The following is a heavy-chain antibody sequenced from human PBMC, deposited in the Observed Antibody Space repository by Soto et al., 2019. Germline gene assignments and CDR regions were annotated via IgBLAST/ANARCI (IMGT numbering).Heavy chain of an antibody. Sequence: GGSLRLSCAASGFTFSSYWMHWVRQAPGKGLVWVSRINSDGSSTSYADSVKGRFTISRDNAKNTLYLQMNSLRAEDTAVYYCARDPVGYSSGWYQPYYFDYWGQGTLVTVSS. CDR1: GFTFSSYW. V-gene: IGHV3-74*01. J-gene: IGHJ4*02. CDR3: ARDPVGYSSGWYQPYYFDY. CDR2: INSDGSST. D-gene: IGHD6-19*01.